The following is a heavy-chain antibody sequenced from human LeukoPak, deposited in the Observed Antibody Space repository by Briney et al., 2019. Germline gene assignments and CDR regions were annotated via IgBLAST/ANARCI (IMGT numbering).Heavy chain of an antibody. J-gene: IGHJ6*03. CDR3: ARDRLLEDRNYYSYYYMDV. Sequence: GASVKVSCKASGYTFTSYGISWVRQAPGQGLEWMGWISAYNGNTNYAQKLQGRVTMTTDTSTSTAYMELRSLRSEDTAVYYCARDRLLEDRNYYSYYYMDVWGKGTTVTVSS. D-gene: IGHD1-1*01. V-gene: IGHV1-18*01. CDR1: GYTFTSYG. CDR2: ISAYNGNT.